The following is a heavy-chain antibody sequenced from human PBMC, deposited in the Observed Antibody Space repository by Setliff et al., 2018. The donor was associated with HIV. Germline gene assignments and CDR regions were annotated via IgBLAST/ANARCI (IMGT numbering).Heavy chain of an antibody. D-gene: IGHD2-8*01. V-gene: IGHV5-51*01. CDR1: GYSFFSSW. Sequence: GESLKISCQSSGYSFFSSWIGWVRQMPGKGLEWMGIIYPGDSGTSYSPSFQGQVTMSADKSISTAYLQWSSLKASDTAMYYCARLKDVVLMVNDFWGQGTLVTVSS. J-gene: IGHJ4*02. CDR2: IYPGDSGT. CDR3: ARLKDVVLMVNDF.